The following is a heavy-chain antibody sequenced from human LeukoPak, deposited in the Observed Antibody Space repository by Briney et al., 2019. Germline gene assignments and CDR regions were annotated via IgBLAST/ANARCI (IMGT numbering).Heavy chain of an antibody. Sequence: SETLSLTCAVSGGSISSGSYYWSWIRQPPGKGLEWIGSIYYSGSTYYNPSLKSRVTISVDTSKNQFSLKLSSVTAADTAVYYSARGGGLSYNWFDPWGQGTLVTVSS. V-gene: IGHV4-39*07. CDR1: GGSISSGSYY. CDR2: IYYSGST. CDR3: ARGGGLSYNWFDP. J-gene: IGHJ5*02. D-gene: IGHD3/OR15-3a*01.